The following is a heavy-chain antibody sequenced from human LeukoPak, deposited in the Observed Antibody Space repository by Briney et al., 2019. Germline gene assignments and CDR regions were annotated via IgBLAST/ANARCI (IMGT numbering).Heavy chain of an antibody. CDR3: ARERTGYCSGGSCRYYYYYGMDV. CDR2: IWYDGSNK. D-gene: IGHD2-15*01. CDR1: GFTFSSYG. J-gene: IGHJ6*02. V-gene: IGHV3-33*08. Sequence: GGSLRLSCAASGFTFSSYGMHWVRQAPGKGLEWVAVIWYDGSNKYYADSVKGRFTISRDNSKNTLYLQMNSLRAEDTAVYYCARERTGYCSGGSCRYYYYYGMDVWGQGTTVTVSS.